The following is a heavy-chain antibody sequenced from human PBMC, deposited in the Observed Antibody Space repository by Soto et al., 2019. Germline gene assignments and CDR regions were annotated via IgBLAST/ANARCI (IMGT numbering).Heavy chain of an antibody. CDR1: GGTFSSYA. CDR2: IIPIFGTA. Sequence: ASVKVSCKASGGTFSSYAISWVRQAPGQGLEWMGGIIPIFGTANYAQKFQGRVTITADKSTSTAYMELSSLRSEDTAVYYCARGLAPYYYDSSGYGYWGQGTLVTVSS. CDR3: ARGLAPYYYDSSGYGY. J-gene: IGHJ4*02. D-gene: IGHD3-22*01. V-gene: IGHV1-69*06.